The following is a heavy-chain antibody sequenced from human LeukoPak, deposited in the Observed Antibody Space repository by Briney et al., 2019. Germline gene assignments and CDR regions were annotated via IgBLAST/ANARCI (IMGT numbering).Heavy chain of an antibody. V-gene: IGHV4-59*01. CDR2: IYYSGST. J-gene: IGHJ3*02. CDR3: ARESLGSYYDSSGYSGAFDI. D-gene: IGHD3-22*01. CDR1: GGSISSYY. Sequence: SETLSLTCTVSGGSISSYYWSWIRQPPGKGLEWIGYIYYSGSTNYNPSLKSRVTISVDTSKNQFSLKLSSVTAADTAVYYCARESLGSYYDSSGYSGAFDIWGQGTMVTVSS.